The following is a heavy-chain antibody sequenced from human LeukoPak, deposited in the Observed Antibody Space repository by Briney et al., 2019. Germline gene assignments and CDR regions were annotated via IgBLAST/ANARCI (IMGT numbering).Heavy chain of an antibody. J-gene: IGHJ4*02. V-gene: IGHV1-2*02. CDR3: ARDGDMVRGVIEGDY. D-gene: IGHD3-10*01. Sequence: ASVKVSCKASGYTFTGYYMHWVRQAPGQGLEWMGWINPNSGGTNYAQKFQGRVTMTRDTSISTAYMELSRLRSDDTAVYYCARDGDMVRGVIEGDYWGQGTLVTVSS. CDR1: GYTFTGYY. CDR2: INPNSGGT.